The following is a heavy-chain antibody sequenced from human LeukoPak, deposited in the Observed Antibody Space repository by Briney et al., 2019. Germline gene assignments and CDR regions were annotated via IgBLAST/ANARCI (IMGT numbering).Heavy chain of an antibody. CDR2: ISGSGGST. CDR3: ARAYSSGWDWFDP. J-gene: IGHJ5*02. D-gene: IGHD6-19*01. CDR1: GFTFSSYG. Sequence: GGSLRLSCAASGFTFSSYGMSWVRQAPGKGLEWVSAISGSGGSTYYADSVKGRFTISRDNSKNTLYLQMNSLRAEDTAVYYCARAYSSGWDWFDPWGQGTLVTVSS. V-gene: IGHV3-23*01.